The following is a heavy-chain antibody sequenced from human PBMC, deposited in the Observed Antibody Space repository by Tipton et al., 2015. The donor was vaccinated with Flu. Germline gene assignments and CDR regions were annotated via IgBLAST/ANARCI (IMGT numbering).Heavy chain of an antibody. D-gene: IGHD3-10*01. CDR3: ARSHYGSGAYYFDY. Sequence: TLSLTCTVSGDSISSSSYYWGWIRQPPGMGLEWIGIIYYSGTTSYNPSLRSRVTMSVDTSKNQFSLNLSSVTAADTAVYYCARSHYGSGAYYFDYWGQGTLVTVSS. CDR1: GDSISSSSYY. V-gene: IGHV4-39*07. CDR2: IYYSGTT. J-gene: IGHJ4*02.